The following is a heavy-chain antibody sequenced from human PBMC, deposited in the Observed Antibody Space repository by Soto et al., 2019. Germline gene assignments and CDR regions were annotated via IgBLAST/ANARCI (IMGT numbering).Heavy chain of an antibody. J-gene: IGHJ4*02. D-gene: IGHD2-2*01. CDR1: GGTFSSYA. CDR2: IIPIFGTA. CDR3: ALRRVAYADF. Sequence: GASVKVSCKASGGTFSSYAISWVRQAPGQGLEWMGGIIPIFGTANYAQKFQGRVTITADESTSTAYMELSSLRSEDTAVYYCALRRVAYADFWGQGTRVTVSS. V-gene: IGHV1-69*13.